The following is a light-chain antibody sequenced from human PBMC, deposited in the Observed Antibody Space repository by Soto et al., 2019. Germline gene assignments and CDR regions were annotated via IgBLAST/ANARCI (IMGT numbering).Light chain of an antibody. CDR2: GNS. V-gene: IGLV1-40*01. CDR1: NSNIGAGYD. J-gene: IGLJ2*01. CDR3: QSFDNSLSAWV. Sequence: QSVLTQPPSVSGAPGQTITISCTGSNSNIGAGYDVNWYQQLPGAAPKVLIFGNSNRPSDVPDRFSGSKSGTSASLAITGLQSDDEADYYCQSFDNSLSAWVFGGGTKLTVL.